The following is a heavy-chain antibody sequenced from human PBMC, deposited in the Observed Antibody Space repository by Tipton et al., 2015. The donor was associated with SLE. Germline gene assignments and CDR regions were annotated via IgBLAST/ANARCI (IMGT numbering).Heavy chain of an antibody. CDR3: ARVIEALSSPNTKYSYGWYFDY. J-gene: IGHJ4*02. D-gene: IGHD6-19*01. CDR2: INHSGST. CDR1: GGSFSGYY. Sequence: TLSLTCAVYGGSFSGYYWSWIRQPPGKGLEWIGEINHSGSTNYNPSLKSRVTISVDTSKNQFSLKLSSVTAADTAVYYCARVIEALSSPNTKYSYGWYFDYWGQGTLVPVSS. V-gene: IGHV4-34*01.